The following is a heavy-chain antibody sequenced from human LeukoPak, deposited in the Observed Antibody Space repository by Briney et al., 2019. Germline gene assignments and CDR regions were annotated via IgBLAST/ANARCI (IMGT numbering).Heavy chain of an antibody. V-gene: IGHV3-23*01. D-gene: IGHD2-21*02. CDR1: GFSFSNYA. CDR2: ISGSGDNT. J-gene: IGHJ4*02. CDR3: AKDPCGGDCYSRLDY. Sequence: GGSLRLSCAASGFSFSNYAMSWVRQAPGRGLEWVSGISGSGDNTYYADSVKGRFTVSRDNFKNTLYVQMNSLRAEDTAVYYCAKDPCGGDCYSRLDYWGQGTLVTVSS.